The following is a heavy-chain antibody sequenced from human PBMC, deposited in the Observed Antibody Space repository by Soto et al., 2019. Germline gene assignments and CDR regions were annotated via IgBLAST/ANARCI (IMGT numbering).Heavy chain of an antibody. D-gene: IGHD3-3*01. J-gene: IGHJ6*02. CDR1: GFTFSSYA. CDR3: VRGPGDITIFGVVSYYYYYGMDV. Sequence: PGGSLRLSCSASGFTFSSYAMHWVRQAPGKGLEYVSAISSNGGSTYYADSVKGRFTISRDNSKNTLYLQMSSLRAEDTAVYYCVRGPGDITIFGVVSYYYYYGMDVWGQGTTVTVSS. CDR2: ISSNGGST. V-gene: IGHV3-64D*06.